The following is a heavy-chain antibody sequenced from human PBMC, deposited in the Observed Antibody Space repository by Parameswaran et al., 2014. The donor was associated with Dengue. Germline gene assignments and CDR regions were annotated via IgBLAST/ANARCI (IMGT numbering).Heavy chain of an antibody. CDR3: AVDYYHSSGPHYYFDY. J-gene: IGHJ4*02. D-gene: IGHD3-22*01. Sequence: WVRQAPGQGLEWMGGIIPIFGTASYAQKFQGRVTVTADESTSTAYMELSSLRSEDTAVYFCAVDYYHSSGPHYYFDYWGQGTQVTVSS. V-gene: IGHV1-69*01. CDR2: IIPIFGTA.